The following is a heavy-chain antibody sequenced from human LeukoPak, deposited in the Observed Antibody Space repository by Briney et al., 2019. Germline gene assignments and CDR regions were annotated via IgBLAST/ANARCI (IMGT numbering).Heavy chain of an antibody. V-gene: IGHV3-48*03. J-gene: IGHJ6*04. CDR2: ISSSGSAI. D-gene: IGHD2-15*01. CDR3: VRGLVVAATPPYSYYGMDV. CDR1: GFTFSTYE. Sequence: GGSLRLSCAASGFTFSTYEMNWVRQAPGKGLEWLSYISSSGSAIYSADSVKGRFTICRDNAKNSLYLQMNSLRAEDTAVYYCVRGLVVAATPPYSYYGMDVWGKGTMVSVSS.